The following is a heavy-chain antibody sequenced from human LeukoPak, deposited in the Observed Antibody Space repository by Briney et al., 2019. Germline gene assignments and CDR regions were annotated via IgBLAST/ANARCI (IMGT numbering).Heavy chain of an antibody. D-gene: IGHD6-13*01. CDR3: ARVAAAGDYFDY. V-gene: IGHV4-4*07. Sequence: SETLSLTCTVSGGSTSSYYWSWIRQPAGKGLEWIGRIYTSGSTNYNPSLKSRVTMSVDTSKNQFSLKLSSVTAADTAVYYCARVAAAGDYFDYWGQGTLVTVSS. CDR2: IYTSGST. CDR1: GGSTSSYY. J-gene: IGHJ4*02.